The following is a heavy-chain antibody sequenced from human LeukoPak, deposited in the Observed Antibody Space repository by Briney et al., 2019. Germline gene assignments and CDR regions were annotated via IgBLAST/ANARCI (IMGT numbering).Heavy chain of an antibody. Sequence: SGTLSHTCAVYGGSFSGYYWSWIRQPPGKGLEWIGEINHSGSTNYNPSLKSRVTISVDTSKNQFSLKLSSVTAADTAVYYCARGRPAVVDYWGQGTLVTVSS. CDR1: GGSFSGYY. J-gene: IGHJ4*02. V-gene: IGHV4-34*01. CDR2: INHSGST. CDR3: ARGRPAVVDY. D-gene: IGHD6-19*01.